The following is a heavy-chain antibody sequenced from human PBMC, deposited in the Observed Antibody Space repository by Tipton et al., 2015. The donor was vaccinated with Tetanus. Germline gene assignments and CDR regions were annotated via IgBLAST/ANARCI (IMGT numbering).Heavy chain of an antibody. CDR3: VTVNFPNYYHYGMDV. V-gene: IGHV4-39*02. CDR1: GGSLTSSDYY. D-gene: IGHD1-1*01. Sequence: TLSLTCIVSGGSLTSSDYYGAWVRQSPVKGLEWIGSVSYSGRTYYNPSLKSRVSMSVDTSKKDLSLRLGSVTAADTAVYYCVTVNFPNYYHYGMDVWGQGTTVTVSS. J-gene: IGHJ6*02. CDR2: VSYSGRT.